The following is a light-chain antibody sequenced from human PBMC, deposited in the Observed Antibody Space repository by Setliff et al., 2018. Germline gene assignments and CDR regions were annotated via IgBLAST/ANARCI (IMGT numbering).Light chain of an antibody. Sequence: QSALTQPASVSGSPGQSITISCTGTSSDVGYYNYVSWYQQHPGKAPKLMIYEVGNRPSGVSNRFSGSKSGNTASLTISGLQAEDEADYYCSSYTSRSQVFGTGTKGTV. CDR3: SSYTSRSQV. J-gene: IGLJ1*01. CDR1: SSDVGYYNY. V-gene: IGLV2-14*01. CDR2: EVG.